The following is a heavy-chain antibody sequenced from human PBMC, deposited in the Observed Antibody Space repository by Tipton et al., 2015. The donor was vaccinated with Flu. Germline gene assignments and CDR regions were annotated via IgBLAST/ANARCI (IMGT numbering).Heavy chain of an antibody. D-gene: IGHD4-17*01. J-gene: IGHJ4*02. Sequence: SLRLSCAASGFTFSRYGMHWVRQAPGKGLEWVAHVRYDGGSTYHADSVKGRFTISRDNSKNTLFLQMNSLRTDDTAIYYCAKDYQAVTVLPLDYWGQGTLVTVSS. CDR2: VRYDGGST. CDR1: GFTFSRYG. V-gene: IGHV3-30*02. CDR3: AKDYQAVTVLPLDY.